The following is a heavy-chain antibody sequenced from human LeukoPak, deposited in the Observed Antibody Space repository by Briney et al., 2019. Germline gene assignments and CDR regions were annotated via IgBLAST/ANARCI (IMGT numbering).Heavy chain of an antibody. CDR2: IYHSGST. V-gene: IGHV4-38-2*02. CDR1: NYSISSGYY. Sequence: SETLSLTCTVSNYSISSGYYWGWIRQPPGKGLGWIGTIYHSGSTYYNPSLKSRVNISVDKSKSQFALKLTSVTAADTAVYYCSRRILMDVWGKGTTVTVSS. D-gene: IGHD2-15*01. CDR3: SRRILMDV. J-gene: IGHJ6*04.